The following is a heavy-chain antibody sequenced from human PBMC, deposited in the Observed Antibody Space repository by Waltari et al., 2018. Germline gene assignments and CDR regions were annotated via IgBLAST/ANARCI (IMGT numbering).Heavy chain of an antibody. D-gene: IGHD2-21*01. Sequence: VQLVESGGGLVQPGGSLRLSCAASGFTFSSYWMSWVRQAPGKWLEGVANIKEDGSEKYYVDSVKGRVTISRDNAKNSLYLQMNSLRAEDTAVYYCARALRWWEDYCDYWGQGTLVTVSS. CDR2: IKEDGSEK. CDR1: GFTFSSYW. V-gene: IGHV3-7*01. CDR3: ARALRWWEDYCDY. J-gene: IGHJ4*02.